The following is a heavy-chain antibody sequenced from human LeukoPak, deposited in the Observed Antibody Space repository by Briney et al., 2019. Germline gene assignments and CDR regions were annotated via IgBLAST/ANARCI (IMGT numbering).Heavy chain of an antibody. Sequence: PGGSLRLSCAASGFTFSSYEMNWVRQAPGKGLEWVSYISSSGSTIYSADSVKGRFTISRDNSRNRLYLQMNSLRAEDTAVYYCAKRPRGNYLDPFDYWGQGTLVTVSS. J-gene: IGHJ4*02. D-gene: IGHD3-10*01. CDR2: ISSSGSTI. CDR3: AKRPRGNYLDPFDY. CDR1: GFTFSSYE. V-gene: IGHV3-48*03.